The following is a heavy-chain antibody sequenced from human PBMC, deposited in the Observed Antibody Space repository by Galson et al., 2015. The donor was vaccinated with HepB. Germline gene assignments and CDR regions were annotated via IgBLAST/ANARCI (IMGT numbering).Heavy chain of an antibody. CDR2: IWPGDSET. V-gene: IGHV5-51*01. CDR3: ARHGRNEPFDN. J-gene: IGHJ4*02. Sequence: QSGAEVKKPGESLKTSSKGSGYSFPSYRIGWVRQRPGKGLEWMGIIWPGDSETRYTPSFQGQVTISTDKSITTAYLQWSSLKASDTAIYYCARHGRNEPFDNWGRGTLVTVSS. D-gene: IGHD1-1*01. CDR1: GYSFPSYR.